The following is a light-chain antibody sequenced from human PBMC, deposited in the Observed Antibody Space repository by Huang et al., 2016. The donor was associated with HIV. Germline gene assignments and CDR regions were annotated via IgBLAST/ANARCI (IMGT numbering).Light chain of an antibody. CDR2: WAS. Sequence: DIVMTQSPDSLAVSLGERATINCKSSQSVLYSANNKNYLAWSQQKPGQPPKLLIYWASTRESGVPDRFSGSGSGTDFTLTISSLQAGDVAVYYCQQYYSTRTFGQGTKVEIK. CDR1: QSVLYSANNKNY. J-gene: IGKJ1*01. V-gene: IGKV4-1*01. CDR3: QQYYSTRT.